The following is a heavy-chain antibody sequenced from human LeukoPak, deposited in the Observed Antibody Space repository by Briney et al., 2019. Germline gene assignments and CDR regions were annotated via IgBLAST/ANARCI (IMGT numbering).Heavy chain of an antibody. Sequence: GGSLRLSCAASGFSFSSYSINWVRQAPGKGLEWVSYISGDGNAKHYTDSVRGRFTISRDNAKNALYLQMNSLRAEDTAVYFCARDYVYAFDYWGQGTLVTVSS. V-gene: IGHV3-48*01. CDR3: ARDYVYAFDY. J-gene: IGHJ4*02. CDR2: ISGDGNAK. D-gene: IGHD2/OR15-2a*01. CDR1: GFSFSSYS.